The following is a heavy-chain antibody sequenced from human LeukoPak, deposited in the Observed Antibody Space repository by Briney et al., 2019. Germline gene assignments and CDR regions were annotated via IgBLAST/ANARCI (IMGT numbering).Heavy chain of an antibody. J-gene: IGHJ4*02. CDR3: AKAVSGSGSLFDS. CDR1: GFTFDDYG. V-gene: IGHV3-20*04. CDR2: INWNGGSA. D-gene: IGHD3-10*01. Sequence: GGSLRLSCAASGFTFDDYGMSWVRQAPGKGLEWVSGINWNGGSAGYADSVKGRFTISRDNAKNSLYLQMNSLRAEDTAVYSCAKAVSGSGSLFDSWGQGTLVTVSS.